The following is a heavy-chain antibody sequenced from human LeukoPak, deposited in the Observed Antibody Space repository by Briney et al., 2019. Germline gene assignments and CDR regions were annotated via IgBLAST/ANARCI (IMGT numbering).Heavy chain of an antibody. CDR3: ARDQYDTWSRRGNFDS. V-gene: IGHV3-7*03. CDR1: GFTFGKYW. CDR2: IKLDGSEK. J-gene: IGHJ4*02. D-gene: IGHD3-3*01. Sequence: GGSLRLSCVASGFTFGKYWMSWVRQAPGKGLEWVANIKLDGSEKNYVDSVKGRFTISRDNTKNSLYLQMNSMRAEDTAVFYCARDQYDTWSRRGNFDSWGQGTLVTVSS.